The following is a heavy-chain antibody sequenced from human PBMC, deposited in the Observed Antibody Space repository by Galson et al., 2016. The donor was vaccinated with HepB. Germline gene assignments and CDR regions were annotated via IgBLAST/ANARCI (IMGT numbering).Heavy chain of an antibody. CDR2: ISGSGRTT. CDR3: ARIPYDSWSGSPGNYFDR. Sequence: SLRLSCAASGFNFDDNYMGWIRQPPGKGLEWVSYISGSGRTTYYADSVKGRFTTSRDNSENSLFLQMDSLTADDTAVYFCARIPYDSWSGSPGNYFDRWGQGTLVTVSS. V-gene: IGHV3-11*01. CDR1: GFNFDDNY. D-gene: IGHD3-3*01. J-gene: IGHJ4*02.